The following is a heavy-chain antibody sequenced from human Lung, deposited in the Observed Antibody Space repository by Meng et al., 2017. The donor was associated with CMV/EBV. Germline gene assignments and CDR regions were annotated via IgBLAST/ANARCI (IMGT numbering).Heavy chain of an antibody. CDR2: ITPLFGTA. CDR3: VRAVGAGRIYALDF. J-gene: IGHJ6*02. D-gene: IGHD1-26*01. V-gene: IGHV1-69*05. Sequence: SVKVSXKPSGGPFSNYALGWVRQAPGQGLEWMGGITPLFGTAKYAQKFQGRVSINTDESTTTAYMELSSLRSDDTAVYYCVRAVGAGRIYALDFWGQGTTVXVSS. CDR1: GGPFSNYA.